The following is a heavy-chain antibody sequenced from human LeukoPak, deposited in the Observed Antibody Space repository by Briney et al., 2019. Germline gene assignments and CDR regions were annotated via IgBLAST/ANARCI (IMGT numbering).Heavy chain of an antibody. J-gene: IGHJ4*02. CDR2: IYSGGSI. CDR3: ARGFTIFGVVSDY. Sequence: GGSLRLSCAASGFTVSSNYMSWVRQAPGKGLEWVSVIYSGGSIYYADSVKGRFTISRDNSKNTLYLQMNSLRAEDTAVYYCARGFTIFGVVSDYWGQGTLVTVSS. CDR1: GFTVSSNY. D-gene: IGHD3-3*01. V-gene: IGHV3-66*01.